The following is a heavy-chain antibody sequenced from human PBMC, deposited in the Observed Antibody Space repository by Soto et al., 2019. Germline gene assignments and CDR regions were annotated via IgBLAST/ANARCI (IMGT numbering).Heavy chain of an antibody. V-gene: IGHV4-59*01. J-gene: IGHJ6*03. Sequence: SETLSLTCTVSDGFISSYYWSWIRQPPGKGLEWIGYIYYSGSTNYNPSLKSRVTISVDTSKNQFSLKLSSVTAADTAVYYCARFTAAGTNYYYYMAVWGKGTTVTVSS. CDR2: IYYSGST. CDR1: DGFISSYY. CDR3: ARFTAAGTNYYYYMAV. D-gene: IGHD6-13*01.